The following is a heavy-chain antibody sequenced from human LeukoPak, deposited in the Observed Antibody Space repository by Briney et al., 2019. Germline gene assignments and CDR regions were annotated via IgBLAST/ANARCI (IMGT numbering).Heavy chain of an antibody. CDR2: IYYTGRT. J-gene: IGHJ4*02. V-gene: IGHV4-59*08. D-gene: IGHD3-10*01. CDR3: ARHKPTGSYPLEL. Sequence: SETLSLTCTVSGGTISSYYWSWLRQPPGKGLEWIGHIYYTGRTTYNPSLGSRLTISADTSTSQLSLKLSSVTAADTAVYYCARHKPTGSYPLELWGQGTLVTVSS. CDR1: GGTISSYY.